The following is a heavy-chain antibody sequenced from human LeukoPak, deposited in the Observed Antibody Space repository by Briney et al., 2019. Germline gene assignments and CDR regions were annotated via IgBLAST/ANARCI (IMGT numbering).Heavy chain of an antibody. J-gene: IGHJ4*02. D-gene: IGHD6-19*01. CDR3: AKVPEVIVVAAGYDY. CDR1: GLTFSSYA. CDR2: ISYDGSNK. V-gene: IGHV3-30*18. Sequence: GGSLRLSCAASGLTFSSYAMSWVRQAPDKGLEWVAVISYDGSNKYYADSVKGRFTISRDNSKNTLYLQMNSLRAEDTAVYYCAKVPEVIVVAAGYDYWGRGTLVTVSS.